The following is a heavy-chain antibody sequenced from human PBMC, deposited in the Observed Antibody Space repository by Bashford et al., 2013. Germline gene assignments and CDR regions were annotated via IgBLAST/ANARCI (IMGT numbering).Heavy chain of an antibody. CDR3: ARGHYDMGV. J-gene: IGHJ6*02. CDR1: GFTFSSYA. Sequence: GGSLRLSCAASGFTFSSYAMSWVRQAPGKGLEWVANINPDGSEKYYVDSVKGRFTVSRENAKNSLFLQMSSLRAEDTAVYFCARGHYDMGVWGQGTTVTVSS. V-gene: IGHV3-7*04. CDR2: INPDGSEK.